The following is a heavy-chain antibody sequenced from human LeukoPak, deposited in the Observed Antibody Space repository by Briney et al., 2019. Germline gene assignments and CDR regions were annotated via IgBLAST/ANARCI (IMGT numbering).Heavy chain of an antibody. J-gene: IGHJ4*02. Sequence: ASVKVSCKASGYTFTGYYMHWVRQAPGQGLEWMGWTNPNSGGTNYAQKFQGRVTMTRDTSISTAYMELSRLRSDDTAVYYCARDRPPDYVWGSYRYTISYFDYWGQGTLVTVSS. V-gene: IGHV1-2*02. CDR2: TNPNSGGT. CDR3: ARDRPPDYVWGSYRYTISYFDY. CDR1: GYTFTGYY. D-gene: IGHD3-16*02.